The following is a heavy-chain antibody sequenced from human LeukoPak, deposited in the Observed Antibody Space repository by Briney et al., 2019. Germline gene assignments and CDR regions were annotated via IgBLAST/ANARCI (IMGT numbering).Heavy chain of an antibody. CDR3: ARDQESNYVPDYFDY. CDR2: IKQDGSEK. CDR1: GFTFSTYW. J-gene: IGHJ4*02. Sequence: GGSLRLSCTASGFTFSTYWMTWVRQAPGKGLEWVATIKQDGSEKYYVDSVKGRCTISRDNAKNSVYLQMNSLRVEDTAVYYCARDQESNYVPDYFDYWGQGTLVTVSS. V-gene: IGHV3-7*01. D-gene: IGHD4-11*01.